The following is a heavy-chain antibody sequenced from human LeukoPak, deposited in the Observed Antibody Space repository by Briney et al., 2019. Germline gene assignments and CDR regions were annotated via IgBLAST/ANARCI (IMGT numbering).Heavy chain of an antibody. CDR3: ARDDWAAATFDY. V-gene: IGHV1-69*06. CDR1: GGTFSSYA. CDR2: IIPIFGTA. D-gene: IGHD2-15*01. Sequence: SVKVSCKASGGTFSSYAISWVRQAPGQGLEWMGGIIPIFGTANYAQKFQGRVTITADKSTSTAYMELSSLRSEDTAVYYCARDDWAAATFDYWGQGTLVTVSS. J-gene: IGHJ4*02.